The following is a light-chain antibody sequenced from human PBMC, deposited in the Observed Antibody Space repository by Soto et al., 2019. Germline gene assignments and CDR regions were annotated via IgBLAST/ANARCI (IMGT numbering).Light chain of an antibody. J-gene: IGKJ1*01. CDR2: DAS. CDR1: QSISSG. V-gene: IGKV1-5*01. Sequence: DIQMTQSPSALSASVGDRVTITCLARQSISSGLAWYQEKPGKAPRLLIYDASYLERGVPSRFSGSGSGTEFTLTISDLQPDDLGTYYCPQYNNFWTFGPGTKVEI. CDR3: PQYNNFWT.